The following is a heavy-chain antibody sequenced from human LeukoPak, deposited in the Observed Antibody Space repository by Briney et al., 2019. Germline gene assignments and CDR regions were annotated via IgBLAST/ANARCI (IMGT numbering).Heavy chain of an antibody. D-gene: IGHD5-12*01. CDR2: IYYSGST. Sequence: SEALSLTCTVSGGSISSYYWSWIRQPAGKGLEWIGSIYYSGSTYYNPSLKSRVTISVDTSKNQFSLKLSSVTAADTAVYYCARVTPGYSGYAPVDYWGQGTLVTVSS. J-gene: IGHJ4*02. CDR1: GGSISSYY. CDR3: ARVTPGYSGYAPVDY. V-gene: IGHV4-59*01.